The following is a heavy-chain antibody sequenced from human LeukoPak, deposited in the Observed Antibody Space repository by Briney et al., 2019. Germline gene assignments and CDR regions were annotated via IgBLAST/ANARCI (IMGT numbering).Heavy chain of an antibody. CDR3: ARGPTDMDLDY. V-gene: IGHV1-46*01. J-gene: IGHJ4*02. CDR2: INPSDGTT. CDR1: GYTFTKSDY. D-gene: IGHD3/OR15-3a*01. Sequence: ASVKVSCKSSGYTFTKSDYIHWVRQAPGQGLEWMGIINPSDGTTFYAQKFQGRVTLTRDTSTNTVFMELSSLRSDDTAVFYCARGPTDMDLDYCGQGSLVTVSS.